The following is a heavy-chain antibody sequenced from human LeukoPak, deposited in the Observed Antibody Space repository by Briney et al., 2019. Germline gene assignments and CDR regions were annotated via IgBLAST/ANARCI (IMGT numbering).Heavy chain of an antibody. V-gene: IGHV3-33*01. D-gene: IGHD5-18*01. CDR1: GFTFSSYG. Sequence: GRSLRLSCAASGFTFSSYGMHWVRQAPGKGLEWVAVIWYDGSNKYYADSVKGRFTISRDNSKNTPYLQMNSLRAEDTAVYYCASFSGYSYGLQAFYWGQGTLVTVSS. CDR3: ASFSGYSYGLQAFY. CDR2: IWYDGSNK. J-gene: IGHJ4*02.